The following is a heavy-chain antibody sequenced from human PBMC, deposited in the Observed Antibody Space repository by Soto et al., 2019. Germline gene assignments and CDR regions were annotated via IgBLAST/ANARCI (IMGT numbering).Heavy chain of an antibody. CDR2: ISGSGGST. Sequence: GGSLRLSCAASGFTFSSYAMSWVRQAPGKGLEWVSAISGSGGSTYYADYVKGRFTISRDNSKNTLYLQMNSLRAEDTAVYYCAKEAPYDFWSGYYYGYWGQGTLVTVSS. V-gene: IGHV3-23*01. CDR3: AKEAPYDFWSGYYYGY. D-gene: IGHD3-3*01. J-gene: IGHJ4*02. CDR1: GFTFSSYA.